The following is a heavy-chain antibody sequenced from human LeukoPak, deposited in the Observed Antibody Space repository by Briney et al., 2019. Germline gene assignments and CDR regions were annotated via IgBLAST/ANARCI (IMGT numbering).Heavy chain of an antibody. V-gene: IGHV1-2*02. CDR1: GYTFTGYY. D-gene: IGHD2-15*01. CDR2: INPNSGGT. CDR3: ARDKGIVVVVAAGDY. Sequence: ASVKVSCKASGYTFTGYYMHWVRQAPGQGLEWMGWINPNSGGTSYAQKFQGRVTMTRDTSISTAYMELSRLRSDDTAVYYCARDKGIVVVVAAGDYWGQGTLVTVSS. J-gene: IGHJ4*02.